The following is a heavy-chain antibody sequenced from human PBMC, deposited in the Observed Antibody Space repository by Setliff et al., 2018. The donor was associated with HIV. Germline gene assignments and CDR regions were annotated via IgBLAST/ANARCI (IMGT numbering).Heavy chain of an antibody. CDR3: ARTAGGGFLTNYYYMDV. J-gene: IGHJ6*03. CDR2: ISSSGGST. V-gene: IGHV3-23*01. CDR1: GFTFSSYA. Sequence: GGSLRLSCAASGFTFSSYAMSWVRQAPGKGLDWVSAISSSGGSTYYADSVQGRFTISRHNSKNTLYLQMNSLRPEDTAVYYCARTAGGGFLTNYYYMDVWGKGTTVTVSS. D-gene: IGHD3-3*01.